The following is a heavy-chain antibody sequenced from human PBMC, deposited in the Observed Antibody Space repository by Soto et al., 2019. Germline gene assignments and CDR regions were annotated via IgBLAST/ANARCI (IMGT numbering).Heavy chain of an antibody. CDR1: GNTFTYVY. CDR3: ASGRYDASGYFDY. D-gene: IGHD3-22*01. J-gene: IGHJ4*02. Sequence: QMQLVQSGAEVKKTGSSVKVSCTGSGNTFTYVYLHWVRQAPGQALEWMGWITPFNGNTKYAQKCQDRVTFTGDTSWKTAYVELSSMRSDDTAMFYCASGRYDASGYFDYWGQGTLVTVSS. V-gene: IGHV1-45*02. CDR2: ITPFNGNT.